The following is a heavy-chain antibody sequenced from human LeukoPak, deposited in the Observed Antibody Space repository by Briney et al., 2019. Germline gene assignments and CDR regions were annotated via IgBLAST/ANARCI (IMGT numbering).Heavy chain of an antibody. CDR3: ARARHYYDSSGYYFWAHDAFDI. V-gene: IGHV3-53*01. Sequence: GGSLRLSCAASGFTVSDYYMNWVRQAPGKGLEWVSVIYRGGFTYYADSVRGRFSISRDNSKNTLYLQMNSLRAEDTALYYCARARHYYDSSGYYFWAHDAFDIWGQGTMVTVSS. CDR1: GFTVSDYY. J-gene: IGHJ3*02. D-gene: IGHD3-22*01. CDR2: IYRGGFT.